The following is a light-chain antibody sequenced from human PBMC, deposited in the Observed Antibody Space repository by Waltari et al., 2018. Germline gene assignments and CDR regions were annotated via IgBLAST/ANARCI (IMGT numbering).Light chain of an antibody. CDR1: RRDVGGYDS. V-gene: IGLV2-11*01. Sequence: QSALTQPRPVSGSPAQSVTISPTGTRRDVGGYDSFSWYQQNPGKAPKLMVFDVNRRPSGVPDRFSGSKSGNTASLTISGRQAEDEADYYCCSYAGSYTWVFGTGTKVTVL. CDR3: CSYAGSYTWV. J-gene: IGLJ1*01. CDR2: DVN.